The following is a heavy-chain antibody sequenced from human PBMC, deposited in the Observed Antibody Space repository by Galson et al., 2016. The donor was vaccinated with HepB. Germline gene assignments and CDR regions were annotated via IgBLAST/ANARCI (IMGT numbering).Heavy chain of an antibody. CDR1: ADSFTSYW. Sequence: QSGAEVKKPGESLKISCKGSADSFTSYWIAWVRQMPGKGLEWMGMIYPGDSDTRYSPSFQGQVTISADKSISTAYLQWRTLKASDTAIYYCASADYYDNSGYFDYRGQGTLVTVSS. V-gene: IGHV5-51*01. J-gene: IGHJ4*02. D-gene: IGHD3-22*01. CDR2: IYPGDSDT. CDR3: ASADYYDNSGYFDY.